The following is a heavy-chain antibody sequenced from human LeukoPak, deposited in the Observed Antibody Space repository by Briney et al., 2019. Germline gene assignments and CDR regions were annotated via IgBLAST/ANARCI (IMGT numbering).Heavy chain of an antibody. CDR2: ISYDGNNK. J-gene: IGHJ4*02. CDR3: AREVYGGNFGLGY. CDR1: GFPFSSYA. V-gene: IGHV3-30*04. Sequence: PGGSLRLSCAASGFPFSSYAMHWVRQAPGKGLEWVAVISYDGNNKYYADSVTGRFTISRDNSKNTPYLQMNSLRTEDTAVYYCAREVYGGNFGLGYWGQGTLVTVSS. D-gene: IGHD4-23*01.